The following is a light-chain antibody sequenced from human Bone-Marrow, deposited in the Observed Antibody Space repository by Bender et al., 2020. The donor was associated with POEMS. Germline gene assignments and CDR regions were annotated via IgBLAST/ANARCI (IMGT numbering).Light chain of an antibody. CDR2: DVT. V-gene: IGLV2-14*01. Sequence: QSALTQPPSASGSPGQSVAISCTGTSSGVGGYNYVSWYQQHPGKAPKLMIYDVTNRPSGVSNRFSGSKSGNTASLTISGLQAEDEADYYCSSYTSSTTLVFGGGTKVTVL. CDR1: SSGVGGYNY. J-gene: IGLJ2*01. CDR3: SSYTSSTTLV.